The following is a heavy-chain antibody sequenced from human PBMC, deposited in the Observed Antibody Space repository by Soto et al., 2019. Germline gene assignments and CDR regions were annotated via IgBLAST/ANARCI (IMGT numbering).Heavy chain of an antibody. CDR1: GFTFRWFG. D-gene: IGHD3-10*01. CDR3: ARYGTRGDW. V-gene: IGHV3-48*04. CDR2: ISSSGLTT. J-gene: IGHJ5*01. Sequence: GSLRLSCAGSGFTFRWFGMNWVRQAPGKGLEWVAYISSSGLTTYYADFAEGRFTISRDNAKDSLYLHLNSLRVGDTAVYYCARYGTRGDWWGLGTQVTVSS.